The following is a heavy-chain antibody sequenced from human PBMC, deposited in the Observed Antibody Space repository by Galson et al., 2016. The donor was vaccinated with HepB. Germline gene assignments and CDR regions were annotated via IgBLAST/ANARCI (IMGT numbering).Heavy chain of an antibody. CDR2: IYPDDSDT. CDR1: ADSFTNYW. CDR3: ARRSYGGSYYFEY. D-gene: IGHD1-26*01. J-gene: IGHJ4*02. V-gene: IGHV5-51*01. Sequence: QSGAEVKKPGESLKISCKGSADSFTNYWIGWVRQMPGKGLDWMGIIYPDDSDTRYSPSFEGQVTISADKSISTAYLQWNSLKATDTAIYYCARRSYGGSYYFEYWGQGTLVTVSS.